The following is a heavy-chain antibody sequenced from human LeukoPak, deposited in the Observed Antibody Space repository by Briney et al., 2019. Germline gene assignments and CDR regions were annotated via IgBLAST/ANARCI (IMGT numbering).Heavy chain of an antibody. D-gene: IGHD5-24*01. CDR1: GYSISSGYY. J-gene: IGHJ3*02. CDR2: IYYSGST. CDR3: ARDMGWLQARYAFDI. V-gene: IGHV4-38-2*02. Sequence: SETLSLTCTVSGYSISSGYYWGWIRQPPGKGLEWIGSIYYSGSTYYNPSLKSRVTISVDTSKNQFSLKLSSVTAADTAVYYCARDMGWLQARYAFDIWGQGTMVTVSS.